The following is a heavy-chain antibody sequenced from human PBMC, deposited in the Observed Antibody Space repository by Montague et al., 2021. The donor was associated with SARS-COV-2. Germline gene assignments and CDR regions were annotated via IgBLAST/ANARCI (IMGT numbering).Heavy chain of an antibody. CDR1: GGSISRGGFS. D-gene: IGHD2-8*01. Sequence: TLSLTCTVSGGSISRGGFSRGWFRQHPGKGLEWIGYLDYSWSTYYNPSLKSRVTLSVDTHQNQFSLKLGSVTAADTAVYYCARAKGFLVLMVYVMGAFDFWGQGTMVTVSS. J-gene: IGHJ3*01. CDR3: ARAKGFLVLMVYVMGAFDF. V-gene: IGHV4-31*03. CDR2: LDYSWST.